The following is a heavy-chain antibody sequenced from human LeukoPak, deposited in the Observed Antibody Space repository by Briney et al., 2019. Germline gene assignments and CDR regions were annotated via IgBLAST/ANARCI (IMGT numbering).Heavy chain of an antibody. CDR3: ARRVDYGDYGVRYYYGMDV. CDR2: ISSSSSYI. CDR1: GFTFSSYG. V-gene: IGHV3-21*01. Sequence: GGSLRLSCAASGFTFSSYGMHWVRQAPGKGLEWVAYISSSSSYIYYADSVKGRFTISRDNAKSSLYLQMNSLRAEDTAVYYCARRVDYGDYGVRYYYGMDVWGQGTTVTVSS. J-gene: IGHJ6*02. D-gene: IGHD4-17*01.